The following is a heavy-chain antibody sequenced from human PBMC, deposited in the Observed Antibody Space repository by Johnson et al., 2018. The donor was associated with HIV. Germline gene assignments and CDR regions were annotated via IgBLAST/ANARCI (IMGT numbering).Heavy chain of an antibody. CDR2: INWNGCST. CDR1: GFTFDDYG. CDR3: AKSIVVVIAGNNDDAFDI. V-gene: IGHV3-20*04. Sequence: EVQLVESGGGVVRPGGSLRLSCAASGFTFDDYGMSWVRQAPGKGLEWVSGINWNGCSTGYADSVKGRFTISRDNAKNSLYLQMNSLRAEDTAVYYCAKSIVVVIAGNNDDAFDIWGQGTMVTVSS. D-gene: IGHD2-21*01. J-gene: IGHJ3*02.